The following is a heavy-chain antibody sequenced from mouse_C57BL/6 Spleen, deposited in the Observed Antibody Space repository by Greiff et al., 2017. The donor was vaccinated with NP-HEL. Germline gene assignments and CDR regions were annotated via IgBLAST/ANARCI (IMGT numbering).Heavy chain of an antibody. D-gene: IGHD2-1*01. Sequence: EVQLVESGGDLVKPGGSLKLSCAASGFTFSSYGMSWVRQTPDKRLEWVATISSGGSYTYYPDSVKGRFTIDRDNAKNTLYLQMSSLKSEDTAMYYCAREDGNYVGWFAYWGQGTLVTVSA. V-gene: IGHV5-6*01. CDR1: GFTFSSYG. CDR2: ISSGGSYT. J-gene: IGHJ3*01. CDR3: AREDGNYVGWFAY.